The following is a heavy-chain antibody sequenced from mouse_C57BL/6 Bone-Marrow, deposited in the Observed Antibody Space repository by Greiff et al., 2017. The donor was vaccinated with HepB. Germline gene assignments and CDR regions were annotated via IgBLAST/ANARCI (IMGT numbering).Heavy chain of an antibody. CDR2: IDPSDSYT. CDR1: GYTFTSYW. Sequence: VQLQQPGAELVKPGASVKLSCKASGYTFTSYWMQWVKQRPGQGLEWIGEIDPSDSYTNYNQKFKGKATLTVDTSSSTAYMQLSSLTSEDSAVDYCAREEGGGGLDYWGQGTTLTVSS. J-gene: IGHJ2*01. CDR3: AREEGGGGLDY. V-gene: IGHV1-50*01.